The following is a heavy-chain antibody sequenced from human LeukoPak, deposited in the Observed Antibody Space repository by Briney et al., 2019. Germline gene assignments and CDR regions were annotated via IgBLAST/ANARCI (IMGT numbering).Heavy chain of an antibody. CDR1: GGSISSYY. CDR3: VRQGTNSGYYLLDY. D-gene: IGHD3-22*01. J-gene: IGHJ4*02. V-gene: IGHV4-59*08. CDR2: VAHKGPTVYSPTLNR. Sequence: PSETLSLTCTVSGGSISSYYWSWIRQSPGKGLEWIGEVAHKGPTVYSPTLNRKYNPSFKSRVTMSVDPSKNQFSLKLTSVTVTDTATYYCVRQGTNSGYYLLDYWGQGHLVIVSS.